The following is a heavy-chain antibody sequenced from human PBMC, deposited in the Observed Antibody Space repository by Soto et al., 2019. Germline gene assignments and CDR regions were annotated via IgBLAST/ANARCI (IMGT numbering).Heavy chain of an antibody. J-gene: IGHJ5*02. Sequence: GGSLRLSCGVSGLNFNTYAMSWVRQAPAKGLEWVSGIGRSGDNTHYAASVKGRFTISRDNSKNTLYLQMNSLRAEDTAVYYCAKVAGVLWFGESNWLDPWGPGTLVTVSS. CDR1: GLNFNTYA. CDR2: IGRSGDNT. CDR3: AKVAGVLWFGESNWLDP. D-gene: IGHD3-10*01. V-gene: IGHV3-23*01.